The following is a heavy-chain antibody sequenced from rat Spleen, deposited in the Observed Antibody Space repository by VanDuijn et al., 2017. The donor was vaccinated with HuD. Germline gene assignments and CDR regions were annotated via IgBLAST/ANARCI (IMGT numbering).Heavy chain of an antibody. D-gene: IGHD1-9*01. CDR3: ARRHYGYTDYFDY. V-gene: IGHV5S13*01. Sequence: EVKLVESGGGLVQPGRSLKLSCAASGFTFDDYGMAWVRQAPKNGLEWVASISNTGDTYYPDSVKGRFSVSRDNTKSSLYLQMDSLRSEDTATYYCARRHYGYTDYFDYWGQGVMVTVSS. J-gene: IGHJ2*01. CDR2: ISNTGDT. CDR1: GFTFDDYG.